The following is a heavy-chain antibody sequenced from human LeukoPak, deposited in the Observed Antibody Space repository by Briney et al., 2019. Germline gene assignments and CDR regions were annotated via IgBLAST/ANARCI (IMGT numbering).Heavy chain of an antibody. J-gene: IGHJ4*02. CDR1: GSSFTSYW. V-gene: IGHV5-51*01. Sequence: GEPLEISLQGSGSSFTSYWIGWARQLHGKGREWLGSIYPGDSDTVYSPSFQGQVTISADKSIGTAYLQWSSLEASDTARYYCARPSTRHPPHYWGQGTLVTVSS. CDR2: IYPGDSDT. D-gene: IGHD2-15*01. CDR3: ARPSTRHPPHY.